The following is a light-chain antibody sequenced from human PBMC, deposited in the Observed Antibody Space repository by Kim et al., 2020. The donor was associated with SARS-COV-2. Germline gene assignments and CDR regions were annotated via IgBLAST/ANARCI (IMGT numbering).Light chain of an antibody. J-gene: IGKJ1*01. Sequence: EIVLTQSPATLSLSPGERATLSCRASQSVSSYLAWYQQKSGQAPRLLIYDASNRATGIPARFSGSGSGTDFTLTISSLEPEDFAVYYCQQRSNWQTFGQGTKVDIK. V-gene: IGKV3-11*01. CDR2: DAS. CDR1: QSVSSY. CDR3: QQRSNWQT.